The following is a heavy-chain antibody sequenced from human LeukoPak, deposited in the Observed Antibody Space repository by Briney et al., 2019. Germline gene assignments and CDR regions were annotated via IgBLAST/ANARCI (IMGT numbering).Heavy chain of an antibody. Sequence: GGSLRLSCTASGFTFGSHWMIWVRRAPGKGLEWVANTNQDGSREKYADSVRGRFTVSRDNAKNSVHLQMNSLGVEDTAIYYCARDSGWTFDPWGQGTLVTVSS. J-gene: IGHJ5*02. D-gene: IGHD6-19*01. CDR2: TNQDGSRE. V-gene: IGHV3-7*01. CDR1: GFTFGSHW. CDR3: ARDSGWTFDP.